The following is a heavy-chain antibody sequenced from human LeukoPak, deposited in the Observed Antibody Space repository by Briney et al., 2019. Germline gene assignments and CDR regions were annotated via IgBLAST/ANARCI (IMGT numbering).Heavy chain of an antibody. CDR2: IIPILGIA. D-gene: IGHD6-13*01. CDR3: ARGTAAAPIYYYNYGMDV. V-gene: IGHV1-69*04. CDR1: GGTFSSYA. J-gene: IGHJ6*02. Sequence: ASVKVSCKASGGTFSSYAISWVRQAPGQGLEWMGRIIPILGIANYAQKFQGRVTITADKSTSTAYMELSSLRSEDTAVYYCARGTAAAPIYYYNYGMDVWGQGTTVTVSS.